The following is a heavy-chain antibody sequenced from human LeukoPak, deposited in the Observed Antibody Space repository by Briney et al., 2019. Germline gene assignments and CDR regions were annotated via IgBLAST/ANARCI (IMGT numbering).Heavy chain of an antibody. J-gene: IGHJ3*02. CDR3: ARHILNWDASDI. D-gene: IGHD3-9*01. CDR1: GGSISSYY. Sequence: SETLSLTCTVSGGSISSYYWSWIRQPPGKGLEWIGYIYYSGSTNYNPSLKSRVTISVDTSKNQFSLKLNSVTAADTAVYYCARHILNWDASDIWGQGTMVTFSS. CDR2: IYYSGST. V-gene: IGHV4-59*08.